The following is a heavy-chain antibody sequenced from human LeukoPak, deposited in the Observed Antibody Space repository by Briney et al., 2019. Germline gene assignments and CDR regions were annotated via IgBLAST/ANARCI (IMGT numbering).Heavy chain of an antibody. CDR1: GFTFSSYA. D-gene: IGHD4-23*01. CDR3: AKGTTVVMYYFDY. Sequence: GGSLRLSCAASGFTFSSYAMSWVRQAPGKGLEWVSAISGSGGSTYYADSKKGRFTISRDNSKNTLYLQINSLRAEDTAVYYCAKGTTVVMYYFDYWGQGTLVTVSS. CDR2: ISGSGGST. J-gene: IGHJ4*02. V-gene: IGHV3-23*01.